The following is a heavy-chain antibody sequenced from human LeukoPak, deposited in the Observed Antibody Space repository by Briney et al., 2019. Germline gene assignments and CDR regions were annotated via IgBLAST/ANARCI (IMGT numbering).Heavy chain of an antibody. CDR2: INQDGSEK. Sequence: GGSLRLSCAASGITFSRFWMSWVRQAPGKGLQWVANINQDGSEKHYVDSVKGRFTISRDNAENSLYLQMNSLRAEDTAVYYCARRNYYDSSYLFDYWGQGTLVTVSS. J-gene: IGHJ4*02. V-gene: IGHV3-7*03. CDR3: ARRNYYDSSYLFDY. D-gene: IGHD3-22*01. CDR1: GITFSRFW.